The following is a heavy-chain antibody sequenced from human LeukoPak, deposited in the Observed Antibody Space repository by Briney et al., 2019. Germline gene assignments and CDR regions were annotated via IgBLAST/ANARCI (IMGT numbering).Heavy chain of an antibody. Sequence: GGSLRLSCAASGFTFSSYEMNWVRQAPGKGLEWVAVISYDGSNKYYADSVKGRFTISRDNSKNTLYLQMNSLRAEDTAVYYCAVGSGWLDYWGQGTLVTVSS. V-gene: IGHV3-30-3*01. CDR2: ISYDGSNK. CDR1: GFTFSSYE. J-gene: IGHJ4*02. CDR3: AVGSGWLDY. D-gene: IGHD6-19*01.